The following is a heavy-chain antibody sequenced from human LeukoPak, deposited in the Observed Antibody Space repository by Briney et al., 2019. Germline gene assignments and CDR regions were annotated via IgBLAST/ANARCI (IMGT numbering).Heavy chain of an antibody. J-gene: IGHJ4*02. CDR2: IWYDGSNK. CDR1: GFTFSSYG. D-gene: IGHD3-22*01. Sequence: HPGGSLRLSCAASGFTFSSYGMHWVRQAPGKGLEWVAVIWYDGSNKYYADSVKGRFTISRDNSKNTLYLQMNSLRAEDTAVYYCARSRFHYYDSSGLDYWGQGTLVTVSS. V-gene: IGHV3-33*01. CDR3: ARSRFHYYDSSGLDY.